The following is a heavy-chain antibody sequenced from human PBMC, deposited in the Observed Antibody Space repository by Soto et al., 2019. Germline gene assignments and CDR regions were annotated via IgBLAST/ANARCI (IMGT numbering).Heavy chain of an antibody. CDR3: ARVWEDISRPTLTMPSWFDP. CDR2: IIPIFGTA. Sequence: QVQLVQSGAEVKKPGSSVKVSCKASGGTFSSYAISWVRQAPGQGLEWMGGIIPIFGTANYAQKFQGRVTITAAKSTSTAYMELSILRSEDTAVYSCARVWEDISRPTLTMPSWFDPWCQGPLVTVSS. J-gene: IGHJ5*02. V-gene: IGHV1-69*06. D-gene: IGHD2-15*01. CDR1: GGTFSSYA.